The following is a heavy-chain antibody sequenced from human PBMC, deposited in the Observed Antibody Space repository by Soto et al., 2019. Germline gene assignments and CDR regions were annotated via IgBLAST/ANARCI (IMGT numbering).Heavy chain of an antibody. V-gene: IGHV1-69*06. Sequence: QVLLVQSGAEVKKPGSSVKVSCKLSGATFSSYAMSWVRQAPGQGLEWIGGIIPFFGTPNYAQKFQGRVNITADTSTATSYMELSSLRSDDTAVYYCARDKGAYYSHLVYWGQGTLVTVSS. CDR1: GATFSSYA. CDR3: ARDKGAYYSHLVY. J-gene: IGHJ4*02. D-gene: IGHD3-22*01. CDR2: IIPFFGTP.